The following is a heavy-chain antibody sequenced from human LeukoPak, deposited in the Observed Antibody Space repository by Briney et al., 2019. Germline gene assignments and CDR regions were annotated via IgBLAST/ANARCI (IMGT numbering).Heavy chain of an antibody. CDR3: ARGYGYYDSSGFKYYFDY. J-gene: IGHJ4*02. V-gene: IGHV4-59*01. D-gene: IGHD3-22*01. CDR1: GGSISSYY. CDR2: IYYSGST. Sequence: SEILSLTCTVSGGSISSYYWSWIRQPPGKGLEWIGYIYYSGSTNYNPSLKSRVTISVDTSKNQFSLKLSSVTAADTAVYYCARGYGYYDSSGFKYYFDYWGQGTLVTVSS.